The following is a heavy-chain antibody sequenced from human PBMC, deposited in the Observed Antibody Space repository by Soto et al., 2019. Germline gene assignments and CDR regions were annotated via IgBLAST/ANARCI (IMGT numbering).Heavy chain of an antibody. J-gene: IGHJ4*02. CDR3: SALWRYGSGSSSHFPSTDY. CDR1: GGSISSSSYY. Sequence: SETLSLTCTVSGGSISSSSYYWGWIRQPPGKGLEWIGSIYYSGSTYYNPSLKSRVTISVDTSKNQLSLKLSSVTAADTAVYYCSALWRYGSGSSSHFPSTDYWGQGTLVTVSS. D-gene: IGHD3-10*01. CDR2: IYYSGST. V-gene: IGHV4-39*01.